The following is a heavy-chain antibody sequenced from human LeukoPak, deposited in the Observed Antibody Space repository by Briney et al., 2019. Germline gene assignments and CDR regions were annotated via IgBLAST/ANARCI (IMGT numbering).Heavy chain of an antibody. CDR3: ARDPGDLEYCSGGTCYSGGYYFDY. J-gene: IGHJ4*02. CDR2: IYYSGNT. V-gene: IGHV4-39*07. D-gene: IGHD2-15*01. CDR1: GGSISSSSHY. Sequence: SETLSLTCTVSGGSISSSSHYWGWIRQPPGKGLEWIGGIYYSGNTDYNPSLKSRVTISVDTSKNQFSLRLSSVTAADTAVYFCARDPGDLEYCSGGTCYSGGYYFDYWGQGTLVTVSS.